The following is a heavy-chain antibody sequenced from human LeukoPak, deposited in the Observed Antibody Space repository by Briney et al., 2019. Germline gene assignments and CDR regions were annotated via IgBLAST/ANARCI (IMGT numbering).Heavy chain of an antibody. CDR1: GGSFSGYY. J-gene: IGHJ4*02. CDR2: IYYSGST. V-gene: IGHV4-59*01. Sequence: PSETLSLTCAVYGGSFSGYYWSWIRQPPGKGLEWIGYIYYSGSTNYNPSLKSRVTISVDTSKNQFSLELSSVTAADTAVYYCARRYSSGSLDYWGQGTLVTVSS. CDR3: ARRYSSGSLDY. D-gene: IGHD6-19*01.